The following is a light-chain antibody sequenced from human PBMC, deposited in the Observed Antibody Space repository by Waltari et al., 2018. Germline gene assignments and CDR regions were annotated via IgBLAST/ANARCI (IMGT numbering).Light chain of an antibody. CDR2: DVS. CDR1: RSDVGGYNY. J-gene: IGLJ2*01. Sequence: QSALTQPASVSGSPGQSITISCTRTRSDVGGYNYVSWYQRYSGKAPKLMIYDVSNRPSGVSNRFSGSKSGNTASLTISGLQAEDEADYYCSSYTTTTALVFGGGTKLTVL. CDR3: SSYTTTTALV. V-gene: IGLV2-14*01.